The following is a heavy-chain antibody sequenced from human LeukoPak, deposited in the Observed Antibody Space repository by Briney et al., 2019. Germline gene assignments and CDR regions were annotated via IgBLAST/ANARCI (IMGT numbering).Heavy chain of an antibody. CDR2: ISSTGST. V-gene: IGHV4-59*08. D-gene: IGHD1-14*01. Sequence: PSETLSLTCTVSGDSISTYHWSWIRQPPGTGLEWIGYISSTGSTNYNPSLKSRVTISVDTSKNQFSLNLSSLTAADTAVYYCARHGRIRDDTFDIWGQGTMVTVSS. CDR1: GDSISTYH. CDR3: ARHGRIRDDTFDI. J-gene: IGHJ3*02.